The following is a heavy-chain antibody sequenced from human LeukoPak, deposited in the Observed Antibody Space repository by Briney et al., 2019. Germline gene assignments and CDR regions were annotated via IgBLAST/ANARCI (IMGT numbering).Heavy chain of an antibody. J-gene: IGHJ3*02. Sequence: SETLSLTCAVYGGSFSGYYWSWIRQPPGKGLEWIGEINHSGSTNYNPSLKSRVTISVVTSKNQFSLKLSSVTAADTAVYYCARGGRWARDAFDIWGQGTMVTVSS. CDR2: INHSGST. D-gene: IGHD1-26*01. CDR3: ARGGRWARDAFDI. CDR1: GGSFSGYY. V-gene: IGHV4-34*01.